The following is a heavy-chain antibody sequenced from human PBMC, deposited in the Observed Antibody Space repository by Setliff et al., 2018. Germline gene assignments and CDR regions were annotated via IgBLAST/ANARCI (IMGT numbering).Heavy chain of an antibody. CDR2: LNNDGTTI. CDR1: GFTFSTYG. Sequence: GGSLRLSCAASGFTFSTYGLNWVRQAPGKGLEWISYLNNDGTTIYYADSVRGRFTISRDNARDSLYLQMNSLRAEDTAVYYCARLEGFWSGYWDYWGQGTLVTVSS. CDR3: ARLEGFWSGYWDY. V-gene: IGHV3-48*04. D-gene: IGHD3-3*01. J-gene: IGHJ4*02.